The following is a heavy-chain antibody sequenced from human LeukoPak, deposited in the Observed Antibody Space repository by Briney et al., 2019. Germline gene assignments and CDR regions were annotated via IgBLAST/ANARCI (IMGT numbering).Heavy chain of an antibody. J-gene: IGHJ1*01. D-gene: IGHD1-26*01. CDR2: IYPGDSDT. V-gene: IGHV5-51*01. CDR1: GYSFANYW. Sequence: GESLKISCNGSGYSFANYWIGWVRQMPGKGLEWMGFIYPGDSDTIYSPSLQGQVTIAADKSINTAYLQWGSLRASDTAMYYCTLSHHGGYSSTSEYFQHWGRGTLVTVSS. CDR3: TLSHHGGYSSTSEYFQH.